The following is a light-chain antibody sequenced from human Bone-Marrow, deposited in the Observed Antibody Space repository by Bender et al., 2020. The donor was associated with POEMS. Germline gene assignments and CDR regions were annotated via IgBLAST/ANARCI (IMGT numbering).Light chain of an antibody. J-gene: IGLJ2*01. V-gene: IGLV1-44*01. CDR3: ASYKNTGLA. CDR1: SSNIGNNS. CDR2: KTF. Sequence: QSVLTQPPSVSGTPGQRVIISCSGSSSNIGNNSVCWYQQLPGTAPKLLMYKTFDRPSGVSNRFSGSKSGNTASLTISGLQPEDEADYYCASYKNTGLAFGGGTKVTVL.